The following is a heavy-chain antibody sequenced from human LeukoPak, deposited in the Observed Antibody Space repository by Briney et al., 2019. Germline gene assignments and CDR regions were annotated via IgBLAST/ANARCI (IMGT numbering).Heavy chain of an antibody. CDR2: INPNSGGT. V-gene: IGHV1-2*02. CDR1: GYTFTSYY. D-gene: IGHD6-19*01. Sequence: ASVKVSCKASGYTFTSYYMHWVRQAPGQGLEWMGWINPNSGGTNYAQKFQGRVTMTRDTSISTAYMELSRLRSDDTAVYYCARVIAVAGTKYYGMDVWGQGTTVTVSS. CDR3: ARVIAVAGTKYYGMDV. J-gene: IGHJ6*02.